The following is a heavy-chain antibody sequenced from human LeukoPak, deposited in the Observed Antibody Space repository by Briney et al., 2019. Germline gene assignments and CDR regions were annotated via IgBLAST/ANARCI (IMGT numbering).Heavy chain of an antibody. CDR2: INWNGRSI. Sequence: GGSLRLSCAASRFTFDEYGMSWVRHTAGKGLEWVSGINWNGRSIGYADSVKGRFTVSRDNAKSSLYLQMNSLRAEDTALYYCARAYGIYAFDLWGQGTM. V-gene: IGHV3-20*04. CDR1: RFTFDEYG. CDR3: ARAYGIYAFDL. D-gene: IGHD3-10*01. J-gene: IGHJ3*01.